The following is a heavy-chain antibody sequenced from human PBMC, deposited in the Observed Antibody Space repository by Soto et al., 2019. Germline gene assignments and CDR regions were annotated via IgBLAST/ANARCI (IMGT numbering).Heavy chain of an antibody. CDR1: GFSLSTYGVS. J-gene: IGHJ4*02. CDR3: ANRLASTYYDHWRGSSFAY. Sequence: QITLKESGPTLVKPTQTLTLTCTFWGFSLSTYGVSVGWIRQPPGKALEWLALSYWDNDKYYSPSLKSRLTLTKDTSETPVVLTMTNMDPVDTATYYCANRLASTYYDHWRGSSFAYWGPGTLVSVPS. V-gene: IGHV2-5*02. D-gene: IGHD3-3*01. CDR2: SYWDNDK.